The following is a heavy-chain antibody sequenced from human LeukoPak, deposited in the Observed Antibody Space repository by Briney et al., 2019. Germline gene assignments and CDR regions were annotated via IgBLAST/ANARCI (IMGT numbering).Heavy chain of an antibody. CDR3: ARDRSGYDWSYYYYYMDV. CDR1: GGSISSGSYY. D-gene: IGHD5-12*01. J-gene: IGHJ6*03. CDR2: IYTSGST. Sequence: PSQTLSLTCTVSGGSISSGSYYWSWIRQPAGKGLEWIGHIYTSGSTNFNPSLKSRVTMSLDTSKSQFSLKLSSVTAADTAVYYCARDRSGYDWSYYYYYMDVWGKGTTVTVSS. V-gene: IGHV4-61*09.